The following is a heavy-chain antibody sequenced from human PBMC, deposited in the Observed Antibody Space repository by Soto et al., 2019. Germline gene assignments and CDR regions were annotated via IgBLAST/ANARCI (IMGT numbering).Heavy chain of an antibody. Sequence: LRLSCAASGFTFSGYYMTWLRQAPGKGPECISYISFGSSFTNYADSVEGRFTISRDNAKNTLYLQMNSLRVEDTAVYYCARGLSRRILNYLDPWGQGTMVTVSS. CDR3: ARGLSRRILNYLDP. V-gene: IGHV3-11*06. D-gene: IGHD2-15*01. CDR2: ISFGSSFT. J-gene: IGHJ3*01. CDR1: GFTFSGYY.